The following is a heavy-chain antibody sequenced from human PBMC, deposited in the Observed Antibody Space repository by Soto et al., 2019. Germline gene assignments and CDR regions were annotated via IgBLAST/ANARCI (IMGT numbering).Heavy chain of an antibody. J-gene: IGHJ6*03. Sequence: ASVKVSCKASGYTFTSYDINWVRQATGQGLEWMGWMNPNSGNTGYAQKFQGRVTMTRNTSISTAYMELSSLRSEDTAVYYCARWGADIVVVPAVSLSPYYYYYMDVWGKGTTVTVSS. V-gene: IGHV1-8*01. CDR2: MNPNSGNT. CDR3: ARWGADIVVVPAVSLSPYYYYYMDV. CDR1: GYTFTSYD. D-gene: IGHD2-2*01.